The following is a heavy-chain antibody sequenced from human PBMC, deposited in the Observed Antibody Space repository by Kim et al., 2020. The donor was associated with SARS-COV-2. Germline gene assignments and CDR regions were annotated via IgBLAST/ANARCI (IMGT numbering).Heavy chain of an antibody. CDR2: ISSSSSYI. J-gene: IGHJ4*02. CDR1: GFTFSSYS. Sequence: GGSLRLSCAASGFTFSSYSMNWVRQAPGKGLEWVSSISSSSSYIYYADSVKGRFTISRDNAKNSLYLQMNSLRAEDTAVYYCARSPQQGASDFDYWGQGTLVTVSS. D-gene: IGHD6-13*01. V-gene: IGHV3-21*01. CDR3: ARSPQQGASDFDY.